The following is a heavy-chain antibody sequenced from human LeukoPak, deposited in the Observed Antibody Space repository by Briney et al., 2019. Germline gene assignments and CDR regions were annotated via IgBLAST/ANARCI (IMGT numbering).Heavy chain of an antibody. J-gene: IGHJ6*02. D-gene: IGHD1-1*01. CDR3: AVSLTTGGYYGMDV. Sequence: ASVKVSCKFSGYTLTELSLHWVRQAPGKGLEWMGRFDPEDGETIYARKFQGRVTMTEDTSTDTAYMELSSLRSEDTAVYFCAVSLTTGGYYGMDVWGQGTTVTVSS. CDR1: GYTLTELS. V-gene: IGHV1-24*01. CDR2: FDPEDGET.